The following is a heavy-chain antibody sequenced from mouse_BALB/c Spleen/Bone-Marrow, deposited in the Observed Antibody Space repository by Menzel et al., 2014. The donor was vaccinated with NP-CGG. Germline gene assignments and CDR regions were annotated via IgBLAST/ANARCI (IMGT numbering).Heavy chain of an antibody. CDR1: GYVFSTYW. V-gene: IGHV1-80*01. J-gene: IGHJ2*01. CDR3: ARGGISVDY. Sequence: VMLVESGAELVRPGSSVKISCESSGYVFSTYWINWVKQRPGQGLEWIGQIYPGDGDTDYNGKFKDKATLTADKSSNTAYMQLSSLTSEDSAVYFRARGGISVDYWGQGTTLTVSS. CDR2: IYPGDGDT.